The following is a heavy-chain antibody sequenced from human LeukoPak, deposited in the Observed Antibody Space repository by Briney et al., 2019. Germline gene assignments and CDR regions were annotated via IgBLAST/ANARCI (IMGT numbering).Heavy chain of an antibody. CDR1: GFTFSDYY. CDR3: ARVPSYYYYIDV. J-gene: IGHJ6*03. CDR2: ISSSGSTI. Sequence: GGSLRLSCAASGFTFSDYYMSWIRQAPGKGLGWVSYISSSGSTIYYADSVKGRFTISRDNAKNSLYLQMHSLRAEDTAVYYCARVPSYYYYIDVWGKGTTVTVSS. V-gene: IGHV3-11*01.